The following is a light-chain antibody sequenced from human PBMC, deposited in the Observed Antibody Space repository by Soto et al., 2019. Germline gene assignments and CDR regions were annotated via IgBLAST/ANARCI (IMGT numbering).Light chain of an antibody. Sequence: DIQMTQSPSSVSASVGDRVAFTCRASQRISSWLAWYQQKPGKAPKLLIYSASSLQSGVPSRFSGSGSGTDFTLTISSLQPEDFATYYCQLRSNWPPLYTFGQGTKLDIK. CDR3: QLRSNWPPLYT. CDR2: SAS. V-gene: IGKV1-12*01. J-gene: IGKJ2*01. CDR1: QRISSW.